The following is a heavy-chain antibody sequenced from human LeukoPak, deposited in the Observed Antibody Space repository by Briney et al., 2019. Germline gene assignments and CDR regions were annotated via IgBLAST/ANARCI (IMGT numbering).Heavy chain of an antibody. CDR1: VGSISSGDYY. V-gene: IGHV4-30-4*08. CDR3: ARGPRYCSSTSCYRPYYFDY. CDR2: IYYSGST. Sequence: SQTLSLTCTVSVGSISSGDYYWSWIRQPPGKGLEWIGYIYYSGSTYYNPSLKSRVTISVDTSKSQFSLKLSSVTAADTAVYYCARGPRYCSSTSCYRPYYFDYWGQGTLVTVSS. J-gene: IGHJ4*02. D-gene: IGHD2-2*02.